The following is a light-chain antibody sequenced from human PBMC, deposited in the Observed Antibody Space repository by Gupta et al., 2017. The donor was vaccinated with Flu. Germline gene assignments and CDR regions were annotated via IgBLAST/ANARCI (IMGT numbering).Light chain of an antibody. J-gene: IGKJ4*01. Sequence: IVMTQSPASLAVSLGERATISCKSSQSVCSNNENCLVWYQQKAGQPPKLLIYWASTRYSGVPDRFSGSGSGTDFTLTISSLQAEDVAVYYCQQCYSTPLTFGGGTKVEIK. CDR3: QQCYSTPLT. CDR2: WAS. CDR1: QSVCSNNENC. V-gene: IGKV4-1*01.